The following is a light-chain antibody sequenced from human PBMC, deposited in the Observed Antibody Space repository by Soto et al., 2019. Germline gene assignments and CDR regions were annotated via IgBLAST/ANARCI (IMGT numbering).Light chain of an antibody. CDR3: QQYGSSGT. J-gene: IGKJ1*01. V-gene: IGKV3-20*01. Sequence: EIVMTQSPATLSVSPGGRATLSCRASQSVSNNYLAWYQQKPGQAPRLLIYGASNRATGIPDRFSGSGSGTDFTLTISRLGPEDFAVYYCQQYGSSGTFGQGTKVDIK. CDR1: QSVSNNY. CDR2: GAS.